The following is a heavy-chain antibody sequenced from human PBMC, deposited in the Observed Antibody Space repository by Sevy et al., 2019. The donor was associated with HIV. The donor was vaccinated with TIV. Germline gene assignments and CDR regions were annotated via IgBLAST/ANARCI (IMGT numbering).Heavy chain of an antibody. CDR3: AIFEHILTGYSDY. V-gene: IGHV1-46*01. Sequence: ASVKVSCKASGYTFTSYYMHWVRQAPGQGLEWMGIINPSGGSTSYAQKFQGRVTMTRDTSTGTVYMELSSLRSEDTAVYYCAIFEHILTGYSDYWGQGTLVTVSS. CDR1: GYTFTSYY. CDR2: INPSGGST. J-gene: IGHJ4*02. D-gene: IGHD3-9*01.